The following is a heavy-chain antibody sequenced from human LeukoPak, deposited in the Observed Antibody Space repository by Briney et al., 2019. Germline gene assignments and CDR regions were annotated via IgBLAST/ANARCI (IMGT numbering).Heavy chain of an antibody. CDR1: GGSISSYY. V-gene: IGHV4-59*08. CDR2: IYYSGST. Sequence: PSETLSLTCTVSGGSISSYYWSWIRQPPGKGREWIGYIYYSGSTNYNPPLKSRVTISVDTSKNQFALKLSSVTAADTTVYYCARRIYRSGSYWPSKDAFDIWGQGTMVTVSS. CDR3: ARRIYRSGSYWPSKDAFDI. J-gene: IGHJ3*02. D-gene: IGHD3-10*01.